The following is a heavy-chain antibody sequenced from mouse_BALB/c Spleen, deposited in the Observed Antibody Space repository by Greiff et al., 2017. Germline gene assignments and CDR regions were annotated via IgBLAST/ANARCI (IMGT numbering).Heavy chain of an antibody. CDR1: GYTFTSYW. V-gene: IGHV1-5*01. Sequence: EVQLQESGTVLARPGASVKMSCKASGYTFTSYWMHWVKQRPGQGLEWIGAIYPGNSDTSYNQKFKGKAKLTAVTSTSTAYMELSSLTNEDSAVYYCARRDGYEAWFAYWGQGTLVTVSA. D-gene: IGHD2-2*01. CDR3: ARRDGYEAWFAY. J-gene: IGHJ3*01. CDR2: IYPGNSDT.